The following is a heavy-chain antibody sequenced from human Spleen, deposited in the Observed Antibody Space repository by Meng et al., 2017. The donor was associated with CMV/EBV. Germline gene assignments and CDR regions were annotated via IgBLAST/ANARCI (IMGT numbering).Heavy chain of an antibody. D-gene: IGHD2-15*01. CDR1: GFTFSSYG. J-gene: IGHJ4*02. CDR2: ISGSGGST. Sequence: GESLKISCAASGFTFSSYGMSWVRQAPGKGLEWVSSISGSGGSTKYADSVKGRFTISRDNSKNTLYLQMNSLRAEDTAVYYCAKTARVGAADFDYWGQGTLVTVSS. CDR3: AKTARVGAADFDY. V-gene: IGHV3-23*01.